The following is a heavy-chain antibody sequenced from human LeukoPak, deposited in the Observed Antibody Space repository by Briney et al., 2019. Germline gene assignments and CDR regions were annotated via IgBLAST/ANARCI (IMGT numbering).Heavy chain of an antibody. CDR1: GFTFSSYG. CDR2: ISYDGSNK. J-gene: IGHJ4*02. V-gene: IGHV3-30*18. D-gene: IGHD5-24*01. CDR3: AKAETGWLHEGYFDY. Sequence: PGGSLRLSCAASGFTFSSYGMHWVRQASGKGLEWVAVISYDGSNKYYADSVKGRFTISRDNSKNTLYLQMNSLRAEDTAVYYCAKAETGWLHEGYFDYWGQGTLVTVSS.